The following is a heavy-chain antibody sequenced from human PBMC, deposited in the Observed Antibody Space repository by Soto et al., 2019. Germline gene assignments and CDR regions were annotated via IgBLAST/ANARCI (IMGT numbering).Heavy chain of an antibody. CDR2: ISSGSDII. Sequence: GGSLRLSCAASGFTFSSYSMNWVRQAPGKGLEWVSYISSGSDIIYYVDSVKGRFTISRDNAKNSLYLQMNSQRDEDTAIYYCARDHLGYSYGYERVEYGMEVWGKGTTVTVSS. CDR3: ARDHLGYSYGYERVEYGMEV. D-gene: IGHD5-18*01. V-gene: IGHV3-48*02. J-gene: IGHJ6*04. CDR1: GFTFSSYS.